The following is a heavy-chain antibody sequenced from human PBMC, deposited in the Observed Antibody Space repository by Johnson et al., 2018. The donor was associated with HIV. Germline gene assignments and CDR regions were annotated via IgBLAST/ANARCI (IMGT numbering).Heavy chain of an antibody. V-gene: IGHV3-20*04. D-gene: IGHD5-12*01. CDR3: ARGGYSGYLGGHDAFDI. Sequence: VQLVESGGGVVRPGGSLRLSCAASGLPFDDYGMSWVRQAPGKGLEWVSGINWHGGSTGYAAAVKGRITLSRDNAKNSLYLQMNSLRAEDTAVYYCARGGYSGYLGGHDAFDIWGQGTMVTVSS. CDR1: GLPFDDYG. CDR2: INWHGGST. J-gene: IGHJ3*02.